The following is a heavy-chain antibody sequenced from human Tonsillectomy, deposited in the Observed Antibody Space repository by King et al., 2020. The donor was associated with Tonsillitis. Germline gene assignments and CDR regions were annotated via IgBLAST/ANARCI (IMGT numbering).Heavy chain of an antibody. CDR3: VRDDWGSDY. V-gene: IGHV7-4-1*02. CDR2: INTNNGNTANP. CDR1: GYTFTNYA. D-gene: IGHD7-27*01. Sequence: MQLVQSGSELKKPGASVKVSCRASGYTFTNYAMNWVRQAPGQGLEWMGWINTNNGNTANPMYAQGFTGRFVLSLDTSASTAYLQISSLKAEDTAVYYCVRDDWGSDYWGQGTLVTVSS. J-gene: IGHJ4*02.